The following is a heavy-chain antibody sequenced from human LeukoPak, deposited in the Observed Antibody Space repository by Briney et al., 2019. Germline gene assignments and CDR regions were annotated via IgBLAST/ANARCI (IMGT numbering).Heavy chain of an antibody. CDR1: GYTFTGYF. CDR3: AREKWELRDLDY. D-gene: IGHD1-26*01. V-gene: IGHV1-2*02. CDR2: INPNNGDT. J-gene: IGHJ4*02. Sequence: ASVKVSCKPSGYTFTGYFMHWVRQAPGQGLEWMGWINPNNGDTKYAQKFQDRVTMTRDTSINTAYMDLSRLTSDDTAVYFCAREKWELRDLDYWGQGTLVTVSS.